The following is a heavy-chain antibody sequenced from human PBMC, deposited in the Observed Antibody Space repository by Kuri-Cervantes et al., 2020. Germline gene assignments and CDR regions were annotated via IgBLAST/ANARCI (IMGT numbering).Heavy chain of an antibody. Sequence: GESLKISCTASGFTFGDYAMNWVRQAPGKGLEWVSSISSSSSYIYYADSVKGRFTISRDNSKNTLCLQMNSLRAEDTAVYHCVKDHTYSGNSGPIDWGQGTLVTVSS. CDR2: ISSSSSYI. V-gene: IGHV3-21*01. CDR3: VKDHTYSGNSGPID. J-gene: IGHJ4*02. D-gene: IGHD4-23*01. CDR1: GFTFGDYA.